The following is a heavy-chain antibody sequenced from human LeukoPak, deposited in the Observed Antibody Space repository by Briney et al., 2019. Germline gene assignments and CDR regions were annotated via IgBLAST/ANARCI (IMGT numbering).Heavy chain of an antibody. CDR3: ARAISGKYYFDY. CDR1: GYTFTSYD. J-gene: IGHJ4*02. D-gene: IGHD2-21*01. CDR2: MNPNSGNT. V-gene: IGHV1-8*03. Sequence: ASVKVSCKASGYTFTSYDINWVRQATGQGLEWMGWMNPNSGNTGYAQKFQGRVTINRNTSISTAYMDLSSLRSEDTAVYYCARAISGKYYFDYWGQGTLVTVSS.